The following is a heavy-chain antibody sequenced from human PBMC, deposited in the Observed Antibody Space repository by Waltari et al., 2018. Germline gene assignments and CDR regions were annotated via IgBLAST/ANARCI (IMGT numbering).Heavy chain of an antibody. CDR1: GGPFTSSA. V-gene: IGHV1-69*01. CDR3: ARELADRRGNAFDI. Sequence: QVQLVQSGAEVKTPGSSVKVSSKASGGPFTSSAISWVRPAPGQGLEWMGGIIPIFGTANYAQKFQGRVTITADESTSTAYMELSSLRSEDTAVYYCARELADRRGNAFDIWGQGTMVTVSS. CDR2: IIPIFGTA. J-gene: IGHJ3*02.